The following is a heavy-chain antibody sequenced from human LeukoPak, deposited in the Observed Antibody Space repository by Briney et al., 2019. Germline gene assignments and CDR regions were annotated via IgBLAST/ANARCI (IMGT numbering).Heavy chain of an antibody. CDR1: GYTFTSYG. CDR2: ISAYNGNT. V-gene: IGHV1-18*01. CDR3: ARVPGSGSYHDAFDI. Sequence: GASVKVSCKASGYTFTSYGISWVRQAPGQGLEWMGWISAYNGNTNYAQKLQGRVTMTTDTSTSTAYMELRSLRSDDTAVYYCARVPGSGSYHDAFDIWGQGTMVTVSS. D-gene: IGHD3-10*01. J-gene: IGHJ3*02.